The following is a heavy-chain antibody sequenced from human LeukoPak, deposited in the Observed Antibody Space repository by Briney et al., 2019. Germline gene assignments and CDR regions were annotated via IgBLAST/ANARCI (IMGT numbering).Heavy chain of an antibody. V-gene: IGHV5-51*01. CDR1: GYIFTSYW. J-gene: IGHJ4*02. D-gene: IGHD3-10*01. Sequence: GESLKISCKGSGYIFTSYWIGWVRQMPGKGLEWMGIIYPGDSDTRYSPSFQGQVTISADKSISTAYLQWSSLKASDTAMYYCASGELWFGELLGYWGQGTLVTVSS. CDR2: IYPGDSDT. CDR3: ASGELWFGELLGY.